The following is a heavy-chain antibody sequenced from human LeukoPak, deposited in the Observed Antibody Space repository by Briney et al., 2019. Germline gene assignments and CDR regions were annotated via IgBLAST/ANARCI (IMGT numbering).Heavy chain of an antibody. Sequence: PSETLSLTCTVSGGSISSSRYYWGWIRQPPGKGLEWIGSIYYTGNTYYNPSLESRVTISGDTSKNQFSLKLSSVTAADTAVYNYARHGVSGTAYSPFDCWGQGTLVTVSS. V-gene: IGHV4-39*01. CDR1: GGSISSSRYY. CDR3: ARHGVSGTAYSPFDC. J-gene: IGHJ4*02. D-gene: IGHD1-14*01. CDR2: IYYTGNT.